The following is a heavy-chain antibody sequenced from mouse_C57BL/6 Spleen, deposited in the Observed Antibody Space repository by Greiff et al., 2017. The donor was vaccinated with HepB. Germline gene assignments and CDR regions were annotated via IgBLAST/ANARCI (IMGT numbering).Heavy chain of an antibody. D-gene: IGHD1-1*01. CDR3: ARQCGSSPPYAMDY. V-gene: IGHV5-12*01. J-gene: IGHJ4*01. Sequence: EVQVVESGGGLVQPGGSLKLSCAASGFTFSDYYMYWVRQTPEKRLEWVAYISNGGGSTYYPDTVKGRFTISRDNAKNTLYLQMSRLKSEDTAMYYCARQCGSSPPYAMDYWGQGTSVTVSS. CDR2: ISNGGGST. CDR1: GFTFSDYY.